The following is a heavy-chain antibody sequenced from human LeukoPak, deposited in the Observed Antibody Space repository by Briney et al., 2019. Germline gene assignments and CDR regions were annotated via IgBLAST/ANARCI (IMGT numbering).Heavy chain of an antibody. CDR2: IIPIFGTA. CDR1: GYTFTSYA. CDR3: ARDSPLPLRPRRYYYGMDV. V-gene: IGHV1-69*13. J-gene: IGHJ6*02. Sequence: SAKVSCKASGYTFTSYAISWVRQAPGQGLEWMGGIIPIFGTANYAQKFQGRVTITADESTSTAYMELSSLRSEDTAVYYCARDSPLPLRPRRYYYGMDVWGQGTTVTVSS. D-gene: IGHD3-3*01.